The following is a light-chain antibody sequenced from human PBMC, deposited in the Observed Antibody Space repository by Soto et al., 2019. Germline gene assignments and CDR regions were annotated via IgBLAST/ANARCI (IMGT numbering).Light chain of an antibody. CDR1: QSVSSN. CDR2: GAS. J-gene: IGKJ4*01. V-gene: IGKV3-15*01. CDR3: QQYNNSPLT. Sequence: EIVLTQSPATLSVSPGERATLSCRASQSVSSNLAWYQQKPGQAPRLLIYGASTRAAEVPASFSGSGSGTEFTLTISSLQSEDFAVYFCQQYNNSPLTFGGGTKVEIK.